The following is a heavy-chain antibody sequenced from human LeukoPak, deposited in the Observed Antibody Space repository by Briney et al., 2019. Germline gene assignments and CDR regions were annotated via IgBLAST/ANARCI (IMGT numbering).Heavy chain of an antibody. J-gene: IGHJ6*03. Sequence: WASVKVSCKASGYTFTSYDINWVRQATGQGREWMGWMNPNSGNTGYAQKFQGRVTITRNTSISTAYMELSSLRSEDTAVYYCARMYYDILTGYRYYYSYMDVWGKGTTVTVSS. D-gene: IGHD3-9*01. CDR2: MNPNSGNT. CDR3: ARMYYDILTGYRYYYSYMDV. V-gene: IGHV1-8*03. CDR1: GYTFTSYD.